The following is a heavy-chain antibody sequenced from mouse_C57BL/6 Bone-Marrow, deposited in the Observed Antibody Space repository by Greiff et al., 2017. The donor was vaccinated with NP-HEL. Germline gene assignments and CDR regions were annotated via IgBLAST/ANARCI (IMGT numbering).Heavy chain of an antibody. D-gene: IGHD2-3*01. Sequence: QVQLKESGPGILQPSQTLSLTCSFSGFSLSTFGMGVGWIRQPSGKGLEWLAHIWWDDDKYYNPALKSRPTSSKDTSKNQVFLKIANVDTADTATYYCARIAWDGYYPAWFAYWGQGTLVTVSA. J-gene: IGHJ3*01. CDR2: IWWDDDK. V-gene: IGHV8-8*01. CDR1: GFSLSTFGMG. CDR3: ARIAWDGYYPAWFAY.